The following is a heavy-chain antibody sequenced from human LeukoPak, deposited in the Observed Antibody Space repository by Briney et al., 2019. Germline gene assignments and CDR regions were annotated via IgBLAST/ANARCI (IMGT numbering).Heavy chain of an antibody. J-gene: IGHJ4*02. CDR1: GFTFSSYW. V-gene: IGHV3-74*01. Sequence: GGSLRLSCAASGFTFSSYWMHWVRQAPGKGLVWVSRINSDGSSTSYADSVKGRFTISRDNSKNTLYLQMNSLRAEDTAVYYCAKDLDGLGDYDSSGYYFPFDYWGQGTLVTVSS. D-gene: IGHD3-22*01. CDR3: AKDLDGLGDYDSSGYYFPFDY. CDR2: INSDGSST.